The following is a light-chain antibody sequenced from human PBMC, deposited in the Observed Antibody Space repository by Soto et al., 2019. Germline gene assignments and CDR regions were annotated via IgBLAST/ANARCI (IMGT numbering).Light chain of an antibody. J-gene: IGKJ3*01. Sequence: EIVLTQSPATLSVSPGDRATLSCRASQSVSSALAWYQQKPGQTPRLLVYAASTRVTGIPARFSGSGSGTEFTLTISSLQSEDFVTYYCQQYNDWPPTFDPGTKVDIK. CDR3: QQYNDWPPT. CDR1: QSVSSA. V-gene: IGKV3-15*01. CDR2: AAS.